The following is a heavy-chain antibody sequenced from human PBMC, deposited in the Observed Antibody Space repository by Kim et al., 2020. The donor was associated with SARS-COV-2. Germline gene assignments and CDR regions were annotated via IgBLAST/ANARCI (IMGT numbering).Heavy chain of an antibody. CDR2: INPNSGGT. J-gene: IGHJ4*02. Sequence: ASVKVSCKASGYTFTDYYMHWVRQAPGQGLEWMGWINPNSGGTNYAQKFQGRVTMTRDTSINTAYMELSRLRSDDTAVYYCAREGQINAPIEYWGQGTLVTVSS. CDR1: GYTFTDYY. V-gene: IGHV1-2*02. CDR3: AREGQINAPIEY.